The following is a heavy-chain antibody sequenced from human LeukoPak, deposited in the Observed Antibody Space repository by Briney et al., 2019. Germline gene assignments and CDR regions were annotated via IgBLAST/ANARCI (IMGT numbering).Heavy chain of an antibody. CDR3: ARDPGHSSGWQGYYFDY. CDR2: IYYSGST. D-gene: IGHD6-19*01. V-gene: IGHV4-59*01. Sequence: PSETLSLTCTVSGGSISSYYWSWIRQPPGKGLEWIGYIYYSGSTNYNPSLKSRVTISVDTSKNQFSLKLSSVTAADTAVYYCARDPGHSSGWQGYYFDYWGQGTLVTVSS. J-gene: IGHJ4*02. CDR1: GGSISSYY.